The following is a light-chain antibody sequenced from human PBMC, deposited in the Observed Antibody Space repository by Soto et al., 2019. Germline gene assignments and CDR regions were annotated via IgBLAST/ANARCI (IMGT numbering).Light chain of an antibody. CDR2: ENN. V-gene: IGLV1-51*02. CDR1: SSNIRNNY. Sequence: QSVLTQPPSVSAAPGQKVTISCSGSSSNIRNNYVSWYQQLPGTAPKLLIYENNKRPAGIPDRFSGSKSATSATLGITGLQTGDEADYYCGTWDSSLSDYVFGTGTKVTVL. CDR3: GTWDSSLSDYV. J-gene: IGLJ1*01.